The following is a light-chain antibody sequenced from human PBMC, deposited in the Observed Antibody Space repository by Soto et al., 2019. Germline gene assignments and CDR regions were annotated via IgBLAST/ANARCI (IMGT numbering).Light chain of an antibody. V-gene: IGKV3-20*01. J-gene: IGKJ2*01. Sequence: EIGLTQSPGTLSLAPGERATLSCRASQSVSSSYLAWYQQKPGQAPRLLIYGASSRATGIPDRFSGSGSGTDFTLTISRLEPEDFAVYYCQHYGSSPNTFGQGTKLEIK. CDR2: GAS. CDR3: QHYGSSPNT. CDR1: QSVSSSY.